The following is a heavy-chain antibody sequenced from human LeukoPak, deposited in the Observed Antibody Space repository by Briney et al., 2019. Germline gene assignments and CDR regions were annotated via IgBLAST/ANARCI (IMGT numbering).Heavy chain of an antibody. J-gene: IGHJ4*02. D-gene: IGHD6-13*01. Sequence: GGSLRLSCAASGFSVTNNYITWVRQAPGKGLEWVSVMYTGGTPYYADSVKGRFTISRDISKNTLYLQMTSLRAEDTAAYYCARGAATGPTLGFDYWGQGTLVTVSS. V-gene: IGHV3-53*01. CDR3: ARGAATGPTLGFDY. CDR1: GFSVTNNY. CDR2: MYTGGTP.